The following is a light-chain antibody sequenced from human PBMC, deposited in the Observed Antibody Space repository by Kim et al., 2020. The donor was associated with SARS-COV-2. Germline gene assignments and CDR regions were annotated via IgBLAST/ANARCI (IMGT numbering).Light chain of an antibody. CDR2: DVN. V-gene: IGLV2-11*01. Sequence: QSALTQPRSVSGSPGQSVAISCTGTSSDVGVSHFFSWYQHYPDKAPQLMIYDVNKRPSGVPDRFSGSKSGNTASLTISGLQAEDEADYYCCSYSANSVVFGGGIQLTVL. CDR3: CSYSANSVV. CDR1: SSDVGVSHF. J-gene: IGLJ2*01.